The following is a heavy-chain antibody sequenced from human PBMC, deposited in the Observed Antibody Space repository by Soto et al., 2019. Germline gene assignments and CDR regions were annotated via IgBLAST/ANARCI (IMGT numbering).Heavy chain of an antibody. V-gene: IGHV1-18*01. D-gene: IGHD3-16*02. CDR3: AAGLIVFGGLIASN. CDR2: ISADIGNT. Sequence: QVQVVQSGSEVKKPGASVKVSCKVSGYTFMSYGITWVRQAPGQGLEWMGWISADIGNTKYAQKVQGRVTMTADTSTSTAHMELRSLRSDDTAVYYCAAGLIVFGGLIASNWGQGTLVTVSS. J-gene: IGHJ4*02. CDR1: GYTFMSYG.